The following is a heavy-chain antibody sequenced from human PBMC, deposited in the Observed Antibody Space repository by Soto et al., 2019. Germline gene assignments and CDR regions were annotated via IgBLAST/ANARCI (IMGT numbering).Heavy chain of an antibody. Sequence: GGSLRLSCAASGFTFSSYSMNWVRQAPGKGLEWVSSISSSSSYIYYAESVKGRFTISRDNSKNSLYLQMNSLRAEDTAVYYCAREPSSRYYFDYWGQGTLVTVSS. CDR3: AREPSSRYYFDY. CDR2: ISSSSSYI. CDR1: GFTFSSYS. J-gene: IGHJ4*02. V-gene: IGHV3-21*01.